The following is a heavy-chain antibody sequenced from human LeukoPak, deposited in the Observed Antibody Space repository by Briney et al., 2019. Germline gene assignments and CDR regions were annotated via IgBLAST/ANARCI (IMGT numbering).Heavy chain of an antibody. CDR3: AKDGGLWVSAHWGDS. J-gene: IGHJ4*02. V-gene: IGHV3-23*01. D-gene: IGHD7-27*01. Sequence: GGSLRFSCAASGFTFSSYAMSWVRQAPGKGLEWVSAINSGGISTYYADSVKGRFTISRDNSKNTLYLQMNSLRAEDTAVYYCAKDGGLWVSAHWGDSWGRGTLVTVSS. CDR2: INSGGIST. CDR1: GFTFSSYA.